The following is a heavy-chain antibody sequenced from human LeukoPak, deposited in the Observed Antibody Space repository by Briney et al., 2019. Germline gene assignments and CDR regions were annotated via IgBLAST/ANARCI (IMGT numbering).Heavy chain of an antibody. D-gene: IGHD3-3*01. CDR1: TSTFSSYA. CDR3: ARGPSARFFGVAKGAFDI. CDR2: ISNDGSNK. V-gene: IGHV3-30*04. J-gene: IGHJ3*02. Sequence: GGSLRLSCAASTSTFSSYAMHWVRQGPGKGLEWVTVISNDGSNKYYADSVKGRFTISRDNSKNTLDLQMNSLRAEDTAVYYCARGPSARFFGVAKGAFDIWGQGTMVTVSS.